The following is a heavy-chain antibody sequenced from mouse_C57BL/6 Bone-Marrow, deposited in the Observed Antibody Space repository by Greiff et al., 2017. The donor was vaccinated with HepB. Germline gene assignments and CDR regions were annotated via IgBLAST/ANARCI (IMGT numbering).Heavy chain of an antibody. J-gene: IGHJ3*01. CDR3: ARFYYGSSSH. CDR2: IHPNSGST. Sequence: QVQLQQSGAELVKPGASVKLSCKASGYTFTSYWMHWVKQRPGQGLEWIGMIHPNSGSTNYNEKFKIKATLTVDKSSSTAYMQLSSLTSEDSAVYYCARFYYGSSSHWGQGTLVTVSA. CDR1: GYTFTSYW. D-gene: IGHD1-1*01. V-gene: IGHV1-64*01.